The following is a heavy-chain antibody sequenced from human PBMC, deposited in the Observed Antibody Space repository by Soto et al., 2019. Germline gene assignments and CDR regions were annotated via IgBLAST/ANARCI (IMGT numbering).Heavy chain of an antibody. V-gene: IGHV3-30-3*01. CDR3: AGPEPERVMPWGY. Sequence: QVQLVESGGGVVQPGRSLRLSCAASGFTFSSYAMHWVRQAPGKGLEWVAVISYDGSNKYYADSVKGRFTISRENSKITLYLQMHSLRAADTAVYYCAGPEPERVMPWGYWGQGTLVTVSS. D-gene: IGHD3-16*01. J-gene: IGHJ4*02. CDR2: ISYDGSNK. CDR1: GFTFSSYA.